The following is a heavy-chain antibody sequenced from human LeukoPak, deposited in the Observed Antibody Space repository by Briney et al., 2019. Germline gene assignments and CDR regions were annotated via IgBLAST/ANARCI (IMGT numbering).Heavy chain of an antibody. V-gene: IGHV4-59*01. CDR2: IYYSGST. D-gene: IGHD2-21*02. J-gene: IGHJ4*02. CDR1: GGSISSYY. Sequence: SETLSLTCTASGGSISSYYWSWIRQPPGKGLEWIGYIYYSGSTNYNPSLKSRVTISVDTSKNQFSLKLSSVTAADTAVYYCARVRPRDYYFDYWGQGTLVTVSS. CDR3: ARVRPRDYYFDY.